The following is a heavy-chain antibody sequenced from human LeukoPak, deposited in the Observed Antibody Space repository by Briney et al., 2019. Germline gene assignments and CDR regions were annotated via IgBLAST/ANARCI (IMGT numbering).Heavy chain of an antibody. V-gene: IGHV1-69*13. J-gene: IGHJ6*03. D-gene: IGHD1-7*01. CDR1: GGTFSSYA. CDR3: ASEKSICISTWNWYYYYYLDV. CDR2: IIPIFGTA. Sequence: GAAVKLSCNASGGTFSSYAISWVRHAPGQGLEWMGVIIPIFGTANYTQKFQGRVTITADESTSTAYMEMSSLRSEDTAVYHCASEKSICISTWNWYYYYYLDVWVRGTTGTVCS.